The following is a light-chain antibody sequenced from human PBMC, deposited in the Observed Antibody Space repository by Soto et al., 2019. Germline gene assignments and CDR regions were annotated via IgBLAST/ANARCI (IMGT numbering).Light chain of an antibody. V-gene: IGKV1-5*01. J-gene: IGKJ1*01. CDR1: QYISSW. CDR3: QQYNTYPWT. Sequence: DIQRTQFPSTLSSSVGDRVTITCRASQYISSWLAWYQQKPGTAPRLLIYDTSNLEDGVPSTFSGSGSGTDFTLTVSSLQPDDSATYYCQQYNTYPWTFGQGTKVDI. CDR2: DTS.